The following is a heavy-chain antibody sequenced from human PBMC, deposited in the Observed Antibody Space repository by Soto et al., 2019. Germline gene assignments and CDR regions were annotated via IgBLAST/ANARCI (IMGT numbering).Heavy chain of an antibody. CDR1: GYRITSYW. Sequence: GESLKISGKGSGYRITSYWISWVRQMPGKGLEWMGRIDPSDSYTNYSPSFQGHVTISADKSISTAYLQWSSLKASDTAMYYCARLRTSNYYYYYGMDVWGQGTTVTVSS. J-gene: IGHJ6*02. CDR3: ARLRTSNYYYYYGMDV. V-gene: IGHV5-10-1*01. CDR2: IDPSDSYT.